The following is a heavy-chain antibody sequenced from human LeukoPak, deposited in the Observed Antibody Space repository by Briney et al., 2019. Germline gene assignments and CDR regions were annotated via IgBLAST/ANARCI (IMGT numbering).Heavy chain of an antibody. J-gene: IGHJ4*02. CDR1: GGSISSGDYY. Sequence: SETLSLTCTVSGGSISSGDYYWSWIRQPPGKGLEWIGYIYYSGSTYYNPSLKSRVTISVDTSKNQFSLKLSSVTAADTAVYYWARDSSSYYYDSSGGFDYWGQETLVTVSS. CDR2: IYYSGST. CDR3: ARDSSSYYYDSSGGFDY. D-gene: IGHD3-22*01. V-gene: IGHV4-30-4*01.